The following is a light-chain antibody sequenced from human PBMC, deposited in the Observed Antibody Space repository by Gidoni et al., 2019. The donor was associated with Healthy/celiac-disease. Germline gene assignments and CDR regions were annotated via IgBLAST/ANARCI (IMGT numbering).Light chain of an antibody. CDR2: GKN. CDR3: NSRDSSGNHYV. V-gene: IGLV3-19*01. Sequence: SSELTQDPAVSVALGQTVRITCQGDSLRSYYASWYQQTPGQAPVLVIYGKNNRPSGIPDRFSGSSPGNTASLTITGAQAEDEADYYCNSRDSSGNHYVFGTGTKVTVL. CDR1: SLRSYY. J-gene: IGLJ1*01.